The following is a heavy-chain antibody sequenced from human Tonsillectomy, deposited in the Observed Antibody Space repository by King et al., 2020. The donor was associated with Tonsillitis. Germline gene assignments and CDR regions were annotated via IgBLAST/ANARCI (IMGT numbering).Heavy chain of an antibody. CDR2: ISGGRTYI. Sequence: VQLVESGGGLVKPGGSLRLSCAASGFTFSSYIMNWVRQAPGKGLEWVSSISGGRTYIYYADSVKGRFTISRDNTKNSLYLQMNSLRAEDTAVYYCARKGDSGDYGLGCSWFDPWGQGTLVTVSS. CDR3: ARKGDSGDYGLGCSWFDP. J-gene: IGHJ5*02. CDR1: GFTFSSYI. V-gene: IGHV3-21*01. D-gene: IGHD4-17*01.